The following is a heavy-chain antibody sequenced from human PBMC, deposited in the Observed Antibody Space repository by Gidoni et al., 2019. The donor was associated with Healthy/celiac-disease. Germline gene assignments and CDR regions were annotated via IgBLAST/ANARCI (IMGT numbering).Heavy chain of an antibody. CDR1: GFTFSSSG. CDR3: ARDSVIVVVPAAGYFDL. Sequence: QVQLVESGGGVVQPGRSLRLSCAASGFTFSSSGMHWVRQAPGKGLEWVAVIWYDGSNKYYADSVKGRFTISRDNSKNTLYLQMNSLRAEDTAVYYCARDSVIVVVPAAGYFDLWGRGTLVTVSS. J-gene: IGHJ2*01. CDR2: IWYDGSNK. V-gene: IGHV3-33*01. D-gene: IGHD2-2*01.